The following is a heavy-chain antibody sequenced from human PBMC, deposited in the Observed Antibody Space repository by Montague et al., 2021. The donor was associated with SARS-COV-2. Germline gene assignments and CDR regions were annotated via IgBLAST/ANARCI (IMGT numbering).Heavy chain of an antibody. CDR3: ARVFARWLQFDAYFDY. D-gene: IGHD5-24*01. V-gene: IGHV4-59*01. CDR2: IYYSGST. CDR1: GGSISSYY. J-gene: IGHJ4*02. Sequence: SETLSLTCTVSGGSISSYYWSWIRQPPGKGLEWIGDIYYSGSTNYNPSLKSRVTISVDTSKNQFSLTLSSVTAADTAVYYCARVFARWLQFDAYFDYWGQGTLVTVSS.